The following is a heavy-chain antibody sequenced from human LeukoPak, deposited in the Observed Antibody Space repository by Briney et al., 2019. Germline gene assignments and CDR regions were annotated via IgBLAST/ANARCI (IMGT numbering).Heavy chain of an antibody. CDR3: ALDYGGNSGAFDI. Sequence: PGGSLRLSCAASGSTVSSNYMSWVRQAPGKGLELVSVIYSGGSTYYADSVKGRFTISRDNSKNTLYLQMNSLRAEDTAVYYCALDYGGNSGAFDIWGQGTMVTVSS. V-gene: IGHV3-53*01. J-gene: IGHJ3*02. CDR1: GSTVSSNY. CDR2: IYSGGST. D-gene: IGHD4-23*01.